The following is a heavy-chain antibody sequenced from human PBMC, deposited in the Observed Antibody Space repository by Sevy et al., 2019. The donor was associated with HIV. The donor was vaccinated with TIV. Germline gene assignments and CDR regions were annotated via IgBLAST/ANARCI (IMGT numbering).Heavy chain of an antibody. D-gene: IGHD2-2*01. CDR1: GYTYTDYA. J-gene: IGHJ1*01. CDR3: ARTYCSSTSCRFFQP. Sequence: ASVKVSCKASGYTYTDYAIHWVRQAPGQGLEWMGWINTHNGNANYIQKFQNRVTLTTETSTAKAYLELRGLTSGDTAVYYCARTYCSSTSCRFFQPWGQGTLVTVSS. CDR2: INTHNGNA. V-gene: IGHV1-18*01.